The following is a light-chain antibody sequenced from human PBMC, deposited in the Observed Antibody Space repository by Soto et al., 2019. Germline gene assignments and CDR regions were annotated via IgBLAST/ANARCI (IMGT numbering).Light chain of an antibody. CDR2: DAS. CDR1: QTVSRY. V-gene: IGKV3-11*01. J-gene: IGKJ4*01. CDR3: QQRSTWPLLT. Sequence: VLIQSPATLSLSPGERATLSCRASQTVSRYLAWFQQKPGQPPRLLIYDASNRATGIPARFSGSGSGTDYTLTISSLAPEDFAVYYCQQRSTWPLLTFGGGTKVEI.